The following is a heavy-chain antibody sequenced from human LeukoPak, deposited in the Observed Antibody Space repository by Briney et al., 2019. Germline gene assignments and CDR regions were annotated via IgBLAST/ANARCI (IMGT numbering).Heavy chain of an antibody. D-gene: IGHD3-10*01. Sequence: ASVKVSCKASGYTFTSYDINWVRQATGQGLEWMGWMNPNSGNTGYAQKFQGRVTMTRNTSISTAYMELSSLRSEDTAVYYCARSSKITMVRGSRSFWFDPWGQGTLVTVSS. J-gene: IGHJ5*02. V-gene: IGHV1-8*01. CDR1: GYTFTSYD. CDR2: MNPNSGNT. CDR3: ARSSKITMVRGSRSFWFDP.